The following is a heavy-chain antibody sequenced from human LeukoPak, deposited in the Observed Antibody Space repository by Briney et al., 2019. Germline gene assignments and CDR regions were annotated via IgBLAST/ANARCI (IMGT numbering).Heavy chain of an antibody. CDR3: AKVRWLSGWTPMTISRRLGRMSY. V-gene: IGHV3-30*18. Sequence: GGSLRLSCAASGFTFSSYGMHWVRQAPGKGLEWVAVISYDGSNKYYADSVKGRFTISRDNSKNTLYLQMNSLRAEDTAVYYCAKVRWLSGWTPMTISRRLGRMSYWGQGTLVTVSS. CDR1: GFTFSSYG. D-gene: IGHD6-19*01. CDR2: ISYDGSNK. J-gene: IGHJ4*02.